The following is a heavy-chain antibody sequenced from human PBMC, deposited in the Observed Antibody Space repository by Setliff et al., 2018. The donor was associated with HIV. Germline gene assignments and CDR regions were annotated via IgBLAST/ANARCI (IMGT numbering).Heavy chain of an antibody. CDR3: AKEDQRVTSVDY. D-gene: IGHD2-2*01. Sequence: GGSLRLSCTASGFTFSRHAMTWVRQAPGKGLEWVSTIPSNSEYTIYADSVKGRFTISRDNSKNTLFLQMNSLRSEDTAVYYCAKEDQRVTSVDYWGQGTPVTVSS. J-gene: IGHJ4*02. CDR1: GFTFSRHA. CDR2: IPSNSEYT. V-gene: IGHV3-23*01.